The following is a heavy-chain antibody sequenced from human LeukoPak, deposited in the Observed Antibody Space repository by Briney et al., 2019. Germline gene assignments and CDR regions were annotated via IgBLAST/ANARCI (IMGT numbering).Heavy chain of an antibody. CDR2: ISSSSSYI. CDR3: ARVDYCSSTSCYFGYSSSWSYNWFDP. CDR1: GFTFSSYS. Sequence: GGSLRPSCAASGFTFSSYSMNWVRQAPGKGLEWVSSISSSSSYIYYADSVKGRFTISRDNAKNSLYLQMNSLRAEDTAVYYCARVDYCSSTSCYFGYSSSWSYNWFDPWGQGTLVTVS. J-gene: IGHJ5*02. D-gene: IGHD2-2*01. V-gene: IGHV3-21*01.